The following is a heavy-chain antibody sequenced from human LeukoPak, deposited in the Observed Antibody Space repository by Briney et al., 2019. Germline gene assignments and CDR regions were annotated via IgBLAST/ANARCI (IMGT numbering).Heavy chain of an antibody. J-gene: IGHJ4*02. V-gene: IGHV3-74*01. CDR2: TNTDGSST. Sequence: GGSLRLSCEASGFTFSHYWMHWVRQAPGKGLVWVSRTNTDGSSTSYVDSVKGRFTISRDNAKNTMYLQMNSLGAEDTAMYYCVPTNSSGLDWGQGTLVTVSS. CDR1: GFTFSHYW. CDR3: VPTNSSGLD. D-gene: IGHD3-22*01.